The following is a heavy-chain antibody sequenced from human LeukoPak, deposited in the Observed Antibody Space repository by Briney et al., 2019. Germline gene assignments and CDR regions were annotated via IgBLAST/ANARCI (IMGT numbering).Heavy chain of an antibody. CDR2: SGNRGST. Sequence: PGGSLRLSCAASGFTFSTDAMSWVRQAPGKGLEWVSSSGNRGSTYYTDSVKGRLTISRDNSKDTLYLEMNGLRAEDTAVYYCAKWDDFWRGYNGGGQGTLVIVSS. D-gene: IGHD3-3*01. V-gene: IGHV3-23*01. J-gene: IGHJ4*02. CDR1: GFTFSTDA. CDR3: AKWDDFWRGYNG.